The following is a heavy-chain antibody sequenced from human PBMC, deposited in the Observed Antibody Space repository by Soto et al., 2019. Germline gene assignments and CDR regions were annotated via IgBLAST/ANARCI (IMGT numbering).Heavy chain of an antibody. J-gene: IGHJ3*02. CDR2: IIPIFGTA. V-gene: IGHV1-69*06. CDR3: ASCIAAAGPRRDDAFDI. CDR1: GGTFSSYA. D-gene: IGHD6-13*01. Sequence: QVQLVQSGAEVKKPGSSVKVSCKASGGTFSSYAISWVRQAPGQGLEWMGGIIPIFGTANYAQKFQGRVTITADKSTRTAYMELSSLRSEDTAVYYCASCIAAAGPRRDDAFDIWGQGTMVTVSS.